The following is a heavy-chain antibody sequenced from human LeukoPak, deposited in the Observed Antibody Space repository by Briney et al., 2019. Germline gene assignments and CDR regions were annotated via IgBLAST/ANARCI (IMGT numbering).Heavy chain of an antibody. Sequence: SLRLSCAASGCTFDEYAMHWVRQAPGRGLEWVSGISYSSETIGYVDSVKGRFTISRDNAKNSLYLQMNSLRAEDTAVYYCAELGITMIGGVWGKGTTVTISS. D-gene: IGHD3-10*02. J-gene: IGHJ6*04. CDR2: ISYSSETI. CDR3: AELGITMIGGV. V-gene: IGHV3-9*01. CDR1: GCTFDEYA.